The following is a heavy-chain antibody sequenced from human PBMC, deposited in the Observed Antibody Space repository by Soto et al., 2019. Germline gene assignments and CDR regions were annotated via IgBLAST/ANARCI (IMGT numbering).Heavy chain of an antibody. V-gene: IGHV3-23*01. J-gene: IGHJ4*02. CDR1: GLTLSSCA. CDR2: ISGGGGNT. CDR3: AKGGYDSSGSSLYNFDY. Sequence: EVQLLESGGGLVQPGGSLRLSCAASGLTLSSCAMSWVRQAPGKGLEWVSTISGGGGNTYYADSVKGRFTISRDNSKNTLYLQMSSLRAEDTAVYYCAKGGYDSSGSSLYNFDYWGQGTLVTVSS. D-gene: IGHD3-22*01.